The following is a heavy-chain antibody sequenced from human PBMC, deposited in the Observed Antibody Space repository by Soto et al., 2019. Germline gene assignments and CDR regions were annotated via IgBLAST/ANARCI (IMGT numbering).Heavy chain of an antibody. CDR3: AREIMPLTNDWYFDL. CDR2: IFDGGST. J-gene: IGHJ2*01. CDR1: GGSISGGVHS. D-gene: IGHD2-8*01. Sequence: QVQLQESGPGLVKPSETLSLTCTVSGGSISGGVHSWSWIRQPPGKSLEWIGHIFDGGSTSYNPSLKSRLTISVDTSKNQFSLRLSSVTAADTAVYYCAREIMPLTNDWYFDLWGRGTLVTVSS. V-gene: IGHV4-30-4*01.